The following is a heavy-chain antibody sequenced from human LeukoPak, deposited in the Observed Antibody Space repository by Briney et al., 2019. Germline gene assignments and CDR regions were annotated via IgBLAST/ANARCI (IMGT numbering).Heavy chain of an antibody. V-gene: IGHV4-34*01. Sequence: SETLSLTCAVYGGSFSGYYWSWIRQPPGKGLEWIGEITHSGSTNYNSSLKSRVTISVDSSKNQFSLKLNSVTAADTAVYYCARDYTSWGQGTMVTVSS. CDR2: ITHSGST. J-gene: IGHJ3*01. CDR1: GGSFSGYY. D-gene: IGHD4-11*01. CDR3: ARDYTS.